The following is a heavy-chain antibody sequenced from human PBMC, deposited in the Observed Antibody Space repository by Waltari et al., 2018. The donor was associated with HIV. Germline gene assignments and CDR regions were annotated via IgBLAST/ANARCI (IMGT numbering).Heavy chain of an antibody. CDR1: GYTFTSSG. Sequence: QVPLVQSGAEVKKPGASVKVSCKASGYTFTSSGISWVRPAPGQGGEGLGWISADNGNTNEAQKLQGRVTMTTDTSTSTAYMELRSLRSDDTAVYYCARVGRFWVGDNGMDVWGQGTTVTVSS. CDR2: ISADNGNT. CDR3: ARVGRFWVGDNGMDV. D-gene: IGHD3-16*01. V-gene: IGHV1-18*01. J-gene: IGHJ6*02.